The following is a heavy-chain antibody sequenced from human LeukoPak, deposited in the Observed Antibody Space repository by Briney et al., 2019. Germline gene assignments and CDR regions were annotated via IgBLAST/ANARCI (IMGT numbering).Heavy chain of an antibody. CDR2: INWNGGST. D-gene: IGHD6-13*01. J-gene: IGHJ4*02. CDR1: GFTFDDYG. Sequence: TGRSLRLSCAASGFTFDDYGMSWVRQAPGKGLEWVSGINWNGGSTGYADSVKGRFTISRDNAKNSLYLQMNSLRAEDTALYHCARWVAAAGSDYWGQGTLVTVSS. V-gene: IGHV3-20*01. CDR3: ARWVAAAGSDY.